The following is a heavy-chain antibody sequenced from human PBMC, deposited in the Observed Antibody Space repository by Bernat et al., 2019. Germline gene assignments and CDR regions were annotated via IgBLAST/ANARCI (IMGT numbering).Heavy chain of an antibody. Sequence: QVQLVESGGGVVQPGRSLRLSCVASGFTFSSYVMHWVRQAPGKGLEWVAVISSDGNNKYYADSVKGRFTISRDNSKNTLYLQMNSLRAEDTAVYYCASQVATGYWGQGTLVTVSS. CDR2: ISSDGNNK. CDR3: ASQVATGY. D-gene: IGHD5-12*01. J-gene: IGHJ4*02. V-gene: IGHV3-30*03. CDR1: GFTFSSYV.